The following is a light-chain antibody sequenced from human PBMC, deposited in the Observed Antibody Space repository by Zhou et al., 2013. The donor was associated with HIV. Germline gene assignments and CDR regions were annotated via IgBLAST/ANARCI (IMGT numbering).Light chain of an antibody. J-gene: IGKJ2*03. CDR3: QQYGRSLYS. CDR1: QSVSSTY. Sequence: EIVLTQSPGTLSLSPGERATLSCRASQSVSSTYLAWYQQKPGQAPRLLIYGASSRATGIPDRFSGSGSGADFTLTISSLEPEDFAVYYCQQYGRSLYSFGQGTKVEIK. CDR2: GAS. V-gene: IGKV3-20*01.